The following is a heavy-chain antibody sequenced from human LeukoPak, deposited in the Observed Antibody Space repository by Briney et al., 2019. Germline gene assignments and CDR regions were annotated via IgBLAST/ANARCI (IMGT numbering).Heavy chain of an antibody. D-gene: IGHD3-10*01. CDR3: ARSRQASGLFSS. Sequence: TLSPTCTVSGYSISCGYFWGGIRQPTGLGLEWIGCIYDRGPAHYNPSLKSRFTISVDRPKNQFFLNVTSLTAADTAVYYCARSRQASGLFSSWGQGTLVVVSS. V-gene: IGHV4-38-2*02. CDR1: GYSISCGYF. J-gene: IGHJ5*02. CDR2: IYDRGPA.